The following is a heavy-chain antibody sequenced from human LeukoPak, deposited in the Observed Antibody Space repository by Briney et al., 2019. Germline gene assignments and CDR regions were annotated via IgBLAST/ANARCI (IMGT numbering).Heavy chain of an antibody. CDR1: GFTFSSHA. Sequence: GRSLRLSCAASGFTFSSHAMHWVRQAPGKGLEWVAVISYDGSNKYYADSVKGRFTISRDNSKNTLYLQMNSLRAEDTAVYYCARELEYCSGGSCYPGFYWGQGTLVTVSS. D-gene: IGHD2-15*01. CDR3: ARELEYCSGGSCYPGFY. V-gene: IGHV3-30-3*01. J-gene: IGHJ4*02. CDR2: ISYDGSNK.